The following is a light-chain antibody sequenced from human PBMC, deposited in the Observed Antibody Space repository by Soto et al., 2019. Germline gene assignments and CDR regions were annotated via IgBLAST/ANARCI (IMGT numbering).Light chain of an antibody. CDR1: SSNIGDHY. CDR2: DDN. Sequence: QSVLTQPPSVSAAPGQKVIISCSGSSSNIGDHYVFWYQQFPGTAPRLLIYDDNKRPPGIPDLFSGSKSATSATLGITGLQTGDEADYYCATWGANLRVFGGGTKLTVL. CDR3: ATWGANLRV. J-gene: IGLJ3*02. V-gene: IGLV1-51*01.